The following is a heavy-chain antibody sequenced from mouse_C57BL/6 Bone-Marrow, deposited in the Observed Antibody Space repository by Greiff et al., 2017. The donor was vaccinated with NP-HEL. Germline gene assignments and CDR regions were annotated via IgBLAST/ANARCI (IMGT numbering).Heavy chain of an antibody. Sequence: VQLQQLEAELVKPGASVKLSCKAFGYTFPSYWMHWVKQRPGRGFGWIGRIDPNSGGTKSNEKFKSKATLTVDKPSSTAYMQLSSLTSEDSAVYYCARAAVAYYFDDWGQGTTLTVSS. CDR2: IDPNSGGT. CDR3: ARAAVAYYFDD. D-gene: IGHD1-1*01. V-gene: IGHV1-72*01. J-gene: IGHJ2*01. CDR1: GYTFPSYW.